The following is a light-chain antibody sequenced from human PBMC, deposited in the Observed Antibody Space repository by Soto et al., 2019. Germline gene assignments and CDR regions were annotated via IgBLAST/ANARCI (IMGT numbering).Light chain of an antibody. V-gene: IGLV2-11*01. Sequence: QSALTQPRSVSGSPGQSVTISCTGTSSDVGGYNYVSWYQHHPGKAPKVIIYDVNKRPSGVPDRFSGSKSDNTASLTISGLQAEDEGDYYCCSYAGTFVVFGGGTKLTVL. CDR1: SSDVGGYNY. J-gene: IGLJ2*01. CDR3: CSYAGTFVV. CDR2: DVN.